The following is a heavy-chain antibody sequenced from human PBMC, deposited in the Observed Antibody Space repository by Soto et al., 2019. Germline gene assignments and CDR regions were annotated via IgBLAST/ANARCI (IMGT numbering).Heavy chain of an antibody. Sequence: GGSLRLSCAASGFTFSSYGMHWVRQAPGKGLEWVAVISYDGSNKYYADSVKGRFTISRDNSKNTLYLQMNSLGAEDTAVYYCAKDPNDFWSGGDDAFDIWGQGTMVTVSS. J-gene: IGHJ3*02. D-gene: IGHD3-3*01. CDR2: ISYDGSNK. V-gene: IGHV3-30*18. CDR1: GFTFSSYG. CDR3: AKDPNDFWSGGDDAFDI.